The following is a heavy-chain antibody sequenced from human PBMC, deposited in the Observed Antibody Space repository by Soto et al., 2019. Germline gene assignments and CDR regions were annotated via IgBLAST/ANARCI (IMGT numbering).Heavy chain of an antibody. D-gene: IGHD1-1*01. CDR3: VRDGTKTLRDWFDP. V-gene: IGHV4-4*07. J-gene: IGHJ5*02. CDR1: GASISGYY. CDR2: IYATGTT. Sequence: PSETLSLTCTVSGASISGYYWSWVRKSAGKGLEWIGRIYATGTTDYNPSLKSRVMMSVDTSKKQFSLKLRSVTAADTAVYYCVRDGTKTLRDWFDPWGQGISVTVSS.